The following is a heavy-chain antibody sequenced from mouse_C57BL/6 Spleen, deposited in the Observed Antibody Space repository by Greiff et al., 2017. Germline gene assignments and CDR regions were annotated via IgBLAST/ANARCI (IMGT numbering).Heavy chain of an antibody. J-gene: IGHJ4*01. CDR1: GYSFTDYN. D-gene: IGHD3-2*02. CDR3: ARGAAQATYAMDY. Sequence: EVKLQESGPELVKPGASVKISCKASGYSFTDYNTNWVKQSNGKSLEWIGVINPNYGTTSYNQKFKGKATLTVDQSSSTAYMQLNSLTSEDSAVYYCARGAAQATYAMDYWGQGTSVTVSS. V-gene: IGHV1-39*01. CDR2: INPNYGTT.